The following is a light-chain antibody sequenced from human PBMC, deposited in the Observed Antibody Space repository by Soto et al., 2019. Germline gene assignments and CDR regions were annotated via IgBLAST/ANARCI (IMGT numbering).Light chain of an antibody. V-gene: IGKV3-11*01. CDR1: QTISSY. CDR3: QQRYNWWT. CDR2: DAS. J-gene: IGKJ1*01. Sequence: EIVLTQSPATLSLSPGERATLSRRASQTISSYLAWYQQKPGQAPRLLIYDASNRATGIPARFSGSGSGTDFTLTISSLEPEDFAVYYCQQRYNWWTFGQGTKVEIK.